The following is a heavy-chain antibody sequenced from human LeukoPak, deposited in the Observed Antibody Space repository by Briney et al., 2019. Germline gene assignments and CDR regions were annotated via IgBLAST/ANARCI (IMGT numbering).Heavy chain of an antibody. D-gene: IGHD1-1*01. V-gene: IGHV3-48*01. CDR2: ISSSSSTI. J-gene: IGHJ5*02. CDR1: GFTFSSYS. Sequence: PGGSLRLSCAASGFTFSSYSMNWVRQAPGKGLEWVSYISSSSSTIYYADSVKGRFTISRDNAKNSLYLQMNSLRAEDTAVYYCAREERSWFDPWGQGTLVTVSS. CDR3: AREERSWFDP.